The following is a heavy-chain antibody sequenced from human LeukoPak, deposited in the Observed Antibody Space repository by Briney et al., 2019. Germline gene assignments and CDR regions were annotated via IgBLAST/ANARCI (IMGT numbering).Heavy chain of an antibody. J-gene: IGHJ4*02. CDR2: INHSGST. D-gene: IGHD3-10*01. CDR1: GGSFSGYY. V-gene: IGHV4-34*01. CDR3: AANSADYNTLGSSYKV. Sequence: SETLSLTCAVYGGSFSGYYWSWIRQPPGKGLERIGEINHSGSTNYNPSLKSRVTISVDTSKNQFSLKLNSVTAADTAVFYCAANSADYNTLGSSYKVWGQGTLVTVSS.